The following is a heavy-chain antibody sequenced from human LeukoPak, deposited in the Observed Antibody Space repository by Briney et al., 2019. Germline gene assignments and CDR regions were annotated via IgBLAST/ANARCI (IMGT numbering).Heavy chain of an antibody. Sequence: SDTLSLTCTVSSGPISNYYWSWIRQPPGKGLEWIGYIYYSESTKYNPSLKSRLTISVDTSKNQFSLRLTSVTAADTAVYYCARHISGATKELSAFDIWGQGTMVNVSS. CDR2: IYYSEST. J-gene: IGHJ3*02. CDR1: SGPISNYY. CDR3: ARHISGATKELSAFDI. D-gene: IGHD1-20*01. V-gene: IGHV4-59*08.